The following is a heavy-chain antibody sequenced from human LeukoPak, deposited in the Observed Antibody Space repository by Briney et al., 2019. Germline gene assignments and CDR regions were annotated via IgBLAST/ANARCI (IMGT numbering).Heavy chain of an antibody. CDR2: VYGNGNT. Sequence: GGSLRLSCAASGFTVRNNYMAWVRQAPGQGLEFVSVVYGNGNTYYADSVKGRFTISRDDSKNTVYLQMNSLRPEDTAVYYCARDVYDSSGANAFDIWGQGTMVTVSS. J-gene: IGHJ3*02. D-gene: IGHD3-22*01. V-gene: IGHV3-66*03. CDR1: GFTVRNNY. CDR3: ARDVYDSSGANAFDI.